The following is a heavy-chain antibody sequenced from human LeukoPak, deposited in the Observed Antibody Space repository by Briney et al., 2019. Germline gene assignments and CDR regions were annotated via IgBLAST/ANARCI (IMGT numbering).Heavy chain of an antibody. CDR3: ARGVGPQSY. Sequence: SETLSLTCSVSGVAISSYYWSWIRQPPGKGLEWIGSIYYSGSTNYNPSLKSRVTMSVDTSKNQFSLKLRSVTAADTAVYYCARGVGPQSYWGQGTLVTVSS. CDR2: IYYSGST. V-gene: IGHV4-59*01. D-gene: IGHD1-26*01. J-gene: IGHJ4*02. CDR1: GVAISSYY.